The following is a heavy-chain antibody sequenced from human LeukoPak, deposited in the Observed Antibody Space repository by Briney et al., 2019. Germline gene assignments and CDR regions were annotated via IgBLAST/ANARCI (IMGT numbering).Heavy chain of an antibody. CDR2: IRSSSSTI. Sequence: GGSLRLSCAASGFIFSTYSMNWVRQAPGKGLEWVSYIRSSSSTIYYADSVKGRFTISRDNAKNSLSLQMNSLRAEDTAVYYCARDLDGYNTFDYWGQGTLVTVSS. CDR1: GFIFSTYS. CDR3: ARDLDGYNTFDY. J-gene: IGHJ4*02. D-gene: IGHD5-24*01. V-gene: IGHV3-48*04.